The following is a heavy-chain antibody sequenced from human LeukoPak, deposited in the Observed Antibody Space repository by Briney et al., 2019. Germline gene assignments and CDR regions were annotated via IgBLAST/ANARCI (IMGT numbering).Heavy chain of an antibody. J-gene: IGHJ4*02. CDR3: ARDDYYGSGSWYY. CDR2: IYTSGST. CDR1: GGSISSGSYY. D-gene: IGHD3-10*01. Sequence: PSETLSLTCTVSGGSISSGSYYWSWIRQPAGKGLEWIGRIYTSGSTNYNPSLKSRVTISVDTSKNQFSLKLSSVTAADTAVYYCARDDYYGSGSWYYWGQGTLVTVSS. V-gene: IGHV4-61*02.